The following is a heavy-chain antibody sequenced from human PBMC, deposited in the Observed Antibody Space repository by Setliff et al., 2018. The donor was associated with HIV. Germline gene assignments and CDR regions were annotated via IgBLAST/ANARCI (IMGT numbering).Heavy chain of an antibody. CDR3: ARDIGYCDGGSCPGFDY. CDR1: GYTFISQG. J-gene: IGHJ4*02. D-gene: IGHD2-15*01. V-gene: IGHV1-18*01. CDR2: ISTYNANT. Sequence: ASVKVSCRASGYTFISQGFSWVRQAPGQGLEWMGWISTYNANTNYARKLQGRVTMTTDTSTSTAYMELRSLRSDDTAVYYCARDIGYCDGGSCPGFDYWGQGTPVTVSS.